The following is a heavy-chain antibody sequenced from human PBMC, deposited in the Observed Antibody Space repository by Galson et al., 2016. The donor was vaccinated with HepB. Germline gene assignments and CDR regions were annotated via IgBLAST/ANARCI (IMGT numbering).Heavy chain of an antibody. J-gene: IGHJ6*02. Sequence: SLRLSCAASGFTFRSYGMNWVPQAPGKGLELVSGISGSGGGASFGDSVKGRFTISRDNSKNTLHLQINSLRAEDTAVYYCAKEGRLGDGLDVWGQGTTVTVSS. V-gene: IGHV3-23*01. D-gene: IGHD3-10*01. CDR1: GFTFRSYG. CDR3: AKEGRLGDGLDV. CDR2: ISGSGGGA.